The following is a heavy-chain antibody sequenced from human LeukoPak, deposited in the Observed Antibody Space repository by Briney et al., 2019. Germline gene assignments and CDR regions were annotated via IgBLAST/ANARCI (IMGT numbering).Heavy chain of an antibody. CDR2: INPNSGGT. D-gene: IGHD3-22*01. Sequence: ASVKVSCKASGYTFTGYYMHWVRQAPGQGLEWMGWINPNSGGTNYAQKFQGRVTMTRDTSISTAYMELSRLRSDDTAVYYCASLGNYYDSSGPMPPDAFDIWGQGTMVTVSS. CDR1: GYTFTGYY. J-gene: IGHJ3*02. CDR3: ASLGNYYDSSGPMPPDAFDI. V-gene: IGHV1-2*02.